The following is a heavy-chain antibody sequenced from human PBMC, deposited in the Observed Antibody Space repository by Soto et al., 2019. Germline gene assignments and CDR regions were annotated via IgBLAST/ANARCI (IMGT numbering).Heavy chain of an antibody. J-gene: IGHJ6*02. Sequence: LRLSCAASGFTFSSYGMHWVRKAPGKGLEWVAVIWYDGSNKYYADSVKGRFTISRDNSKNTLYLQMNSLRAEDTAVYYCARDGPTYYYDSSGLGGMDVWGQGTTVTVSS. CDR2: IWYDGSNK. CDR3: ARDGPTYYYDSSGLGGMDV. V-gene: IGHV3-33*01. D-gene: IGHD3-22*01. CDR1: GFTFSSYG.